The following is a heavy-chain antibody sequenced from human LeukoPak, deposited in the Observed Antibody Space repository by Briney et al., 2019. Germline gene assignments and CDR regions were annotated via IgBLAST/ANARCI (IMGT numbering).Heavy chain of an antibody. CDR1: GFTFSDHY. CDR3: ARDPVVEAVAGQGYLYYFDF. D-gene: IGHD6-19*01. J-gene: IGHJ4*02. CDR2: TRNKANSYTT. Sequence: AGGSLRLSCAASGFTFSDHYMDWVRQAPGKGLEWVGRTRNKANSYTTEYAASVKGRFTISRDDSKNSLYLQMNSLKTEDTAVYYCARDPVVEAVAGQGYLYYFDFWGQGTLVTVSS. V-gene: IGHV3-72*01.